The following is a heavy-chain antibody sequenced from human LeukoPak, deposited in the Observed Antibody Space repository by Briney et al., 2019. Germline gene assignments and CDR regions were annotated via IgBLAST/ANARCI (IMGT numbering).Heavy chain of an antibody. CDR3: GRGDFGDSDVFRL. Sequence: SETLSLTRTISGGSITGYYWSSLRQPAGKGLEWIGRISISGRTTYNPPLESRVTMSGDTSKTRFSLNLMSVTAADTAVYYCGRGDFGDSDVFRLWGQGTLVSVSS. CDR1: GGSITGYY. CDR2: ISISGRT. D-gene: IGHD4-17*01. V-gene: IGHV4-4*07. J-gene: IGHJ4*02.